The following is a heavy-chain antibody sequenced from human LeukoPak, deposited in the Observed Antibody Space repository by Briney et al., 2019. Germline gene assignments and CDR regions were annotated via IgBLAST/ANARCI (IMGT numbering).Heavy chain of an antibody. CDR3: ARNANSRGYSGYATYYYYYMDV. V-gene: IGHV4-4*07. CDR1: GCTISSYY. Sequence: SETLSLTRTVSGCTISSYYWSWIRQPAGQELEGIGRIYTSGSTNYNPSLNSRVTMSVDTSKNQFSLKLSSVPAADTAVYYCARNANSRGYSGYATYYYYYMDVWGKGTTVTVSS. D-gene: IGHD5-12*01. CDR2: IYTSGST. J-gene: IGHJ6*03.